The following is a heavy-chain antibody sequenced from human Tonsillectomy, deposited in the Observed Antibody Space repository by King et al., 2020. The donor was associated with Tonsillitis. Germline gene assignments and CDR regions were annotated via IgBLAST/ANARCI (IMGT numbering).Heavy chain of an antibody. D-gene: IGHD3-10*01. Sequence: VQLVESGGGLVQPGGSLRLSCAASGFTFSSYAMSWVRQAPGKGLEWVSVIYSGGTSTYYADSVKGRFTISRDDSKNTLFLQMNSLRAEDTAVYYCGKVGLWVGEINYYYGMDVWGQGTTVTVSS. J-gene: IGHJ6*02. CDR3: GKVGLWVGEINYYYGMDV. CDR1: GFTFSSYA. V-gene: IGHV3-23*03. CDR2: IYSGGTST.